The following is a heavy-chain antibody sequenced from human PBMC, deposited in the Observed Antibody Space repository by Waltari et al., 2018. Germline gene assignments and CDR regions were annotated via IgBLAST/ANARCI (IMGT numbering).Heavy chain of an antibody. CDR2: IYYSGST. Sequence: QVQLQESGPGLVKPSETLSLTCAVSGGSISSSSYYWGWIRQPPGKGLEWIGSIYYSGSTYYNPSLKSRVTISVDTSKNQFSLKLSSVTAVDTAVYYCARHVYTTLDYWGQGTLVTVSS. CDR3: ARHVYTTLDY. CDR1: GGSISSSSYY. D-gene: IGHD3-16*01. J-gene: IGHJ4*02. V-gene: IGHV4-39*01.